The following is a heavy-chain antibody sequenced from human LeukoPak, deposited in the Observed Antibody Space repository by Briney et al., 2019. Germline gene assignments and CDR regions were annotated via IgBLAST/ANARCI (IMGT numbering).Heavy chain of an antibody. J-gene: IGHJ6*03. CDR3: AKGGQLLAWYYYMDV. Sequence: PGGSLRLSCAASGFTFSSYAMSWVRQAPGKGLEWVSAISGSGGSTYYADSVKGRFTISRDNSKNTLYLQMNSLGAEDTAVYYCAKGGQLLAWYYYMDVWGKGTTVTVSS. CDR1: GFTFSSYA. V-gene: IGHV3-23*01. CDR2: ISGSGGST. D-gene: IGHD2-2*01.